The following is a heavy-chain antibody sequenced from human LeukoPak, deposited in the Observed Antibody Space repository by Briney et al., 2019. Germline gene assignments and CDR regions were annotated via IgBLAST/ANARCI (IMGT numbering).Heavy chain of an antibody. V-gene: IGHV1-2*02. D-gene: IGHD3-22*01. Sequence: ASVKVSCKASGYTFSGHYLHWGRQAPGQGLEWMGWINPNSGGTNSAQKFQGRVTMTRDTSIITAYMELSRLRSDDTAVYFCARGYYDSSDYEYFQHWGQGTLVTVSS. J-gene: IGHJ1*01. CDR3: ARGYYDSSDYEYFQH. CDR2: INPNSGGT. CDR1: GYTFSGHY.